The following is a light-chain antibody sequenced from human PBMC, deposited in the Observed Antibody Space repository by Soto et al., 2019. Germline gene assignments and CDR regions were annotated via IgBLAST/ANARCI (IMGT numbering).Light chain of an antibody. CDR3: EAWDDSLTAYV. V-gene: IGLV1-44*01. J-gene: IGLJ1*01. CDR1: SSNIGSNT. Sequence: PRSATWTPGLRVTIYYSESSSNIGSNTVNWYQQLPGTAPKLLIYSNNQRPSGVPDRFPGSKSGTSASLAISGLQSEDDAEYYCEAWDDSLTAYVSGAGTKGTDL. CDR2: SNN.